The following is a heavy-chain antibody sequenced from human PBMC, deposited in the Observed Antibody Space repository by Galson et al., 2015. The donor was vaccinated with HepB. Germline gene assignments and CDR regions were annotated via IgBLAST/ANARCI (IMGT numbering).Heavy chain of an antibody. J-gene: IGHJ4*02. D-gene: IGHD3-22*01. CDR1: GYTLTELS. Sequence: SVKVSCKVSGYTLTELSMHWVRQAPGKGLEWMGGFDPEDGETIYAQKFQGRVTMTEDTSTDTAYMELSSLRSEDTAVYYCARVSGLVIANLEFDYWGQGTLVTVSS. CDR2: FDPEDGET. V-gene: IGHV1-24*01. CDR3: ARVSGLVIANLEFDY.